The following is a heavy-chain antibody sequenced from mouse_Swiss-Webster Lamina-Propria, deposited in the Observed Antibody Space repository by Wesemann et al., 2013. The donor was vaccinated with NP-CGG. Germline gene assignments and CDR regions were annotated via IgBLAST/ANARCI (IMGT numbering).Heavy chain of an antibody. CDR1: GYTFTSYW. CDR2: IAPGSGST. J-gene: IGHJ2*01. V-gene: IGHV1S41*01. CDR3: ARRDDGVDY. Sequence: DLVKPGASVKLSCKASGYTFTSYWINWIKQRPGQGLEWIGRIAPGSGSTYYNEMFKGKATLTVDTSSSTAYIQLSSLSSEDSAVYFCARRDDGVDYWGQGTTLTVSS. D-gene: IGHD2-12*01.